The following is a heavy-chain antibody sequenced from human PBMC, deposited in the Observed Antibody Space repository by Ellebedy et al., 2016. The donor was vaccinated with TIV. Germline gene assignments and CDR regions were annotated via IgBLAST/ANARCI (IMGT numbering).Heavy chain of an antibody. CDR3: VRDVFGGFFDY. V-gene: IGHV3-33*01. CDR2: IWYDGGNK. CDR1: GFTFSSYG. D-gene: IGHD3-10*01. J-gene: IGHJ4*02. Sequence: PGGSLRLSCAASGFTFSSYGMHWVRQAPGKGLEWVAVIWYDGGNKYYAHSVKGRFTISRDNSKNTLYLQMNSLGAEDTAVYYCVRDVFGGFFDYWGQGTLVTVSS.